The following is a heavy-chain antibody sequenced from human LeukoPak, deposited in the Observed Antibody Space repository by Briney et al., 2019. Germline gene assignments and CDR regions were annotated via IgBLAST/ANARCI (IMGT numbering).Heavy chain of an antibody. CDR2: IKQDGSEK. CDR3: ASSPDYDILTGDASDI. V-gene: IGHV3-7*01. Sequence: GGSLRLSCAASGFTFSSYWMSWVRQAPGKGLEWVANIKQDGSEKYYVDSVKGRFTISRDNAKNSLYLQMNSLRAEDTAVYYCASSPDYDILTGDASDIWGQGTMVTVSS. CDR1: GFTFSSYW. J-gene: IGHJ3*02. D-gene: IGHD3-9*01.